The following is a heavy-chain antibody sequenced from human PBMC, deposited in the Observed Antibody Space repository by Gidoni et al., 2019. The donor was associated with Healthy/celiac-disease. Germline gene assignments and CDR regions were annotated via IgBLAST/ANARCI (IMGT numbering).Heavy chain of an antibody. CDR1: GATFSSYA. CDR2: FTPTSGTA. J-gene: IGHJ3*02. V-gene: IGHV1-69*01. CDR3: ARSWTTVVTSAFDI. D-gene: IGHD4-17*01. Sequence: QVQLVQSGAEGQKHGSSVQVSFTASGATFSSYALSWVGQAPGQGLAGMGGFTPTSGTANYAQKFQGRVTITADESTSTAYMELSSLRSEDTAVYYCARSWTTVVTSAFDIWGQGTMVTVSS.